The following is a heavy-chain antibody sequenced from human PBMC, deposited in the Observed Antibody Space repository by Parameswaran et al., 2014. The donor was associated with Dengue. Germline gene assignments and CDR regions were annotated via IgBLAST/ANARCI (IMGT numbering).Heavy chain of an antibody. V-gene: IGHV4-59*01. J-gene: IGHJ5*02. CDR2: IYYSGST. CDR3: ARVGYCSSTSCYRAFDP. Sequence: WIRQPPGKGLEWIGYIYYSGSTNYNPSLKSRVTISVDTSKNQFSLKLSSVTAADTAVYYCARVGYCSSTSCYRAFDPWGQGTLVTVSS. D-gene: IGHD2-2*01.